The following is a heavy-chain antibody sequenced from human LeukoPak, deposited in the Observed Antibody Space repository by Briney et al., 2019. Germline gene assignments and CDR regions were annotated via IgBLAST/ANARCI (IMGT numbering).Heavy chain of an antibody. CDR2: IHTSGNT. D-gene: IGHD3-22*01. V-gene: IGHV4-61*09. J-gene: IGHJ4*02. CDR3: ARGGLRHPPIRIRYYYDSSGYHLFFDY. CDR1: GGSISSGRYC. Sequence: PSETLSLTCTVSGGSISSGRYCWSWIRQPAGKGLEWIGHIHTSGNTNYNPSLKSRVTISVDTSKNQFSLKLSSVTAADTAVYYCARGGLRHPPIRIRYYYDSSGYHLFFDYWGQGTLVTVSS.